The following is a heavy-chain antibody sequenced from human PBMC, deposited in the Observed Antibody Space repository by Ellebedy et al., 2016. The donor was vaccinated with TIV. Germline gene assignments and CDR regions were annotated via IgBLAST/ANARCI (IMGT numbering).Heavy chain of an antibody. J-gene: IGHJ5*02. D-gene: IGHD5-12*01. V-gene: IGHV1-2*02. CDR2: INPKSGGT. Sequence: AASVKVSCKASGYTFTGYYMHWVRQAPGQGLQWMGWINPKSGGTNYAQKFQGRVTMTRDTSISTAYMELSRLRSDDTAVYYCARNPSHTGYFDPWGQGTLVTVSS. CDR1: GYTFTGYY. CDR3: ARNPSHTGYFDP.